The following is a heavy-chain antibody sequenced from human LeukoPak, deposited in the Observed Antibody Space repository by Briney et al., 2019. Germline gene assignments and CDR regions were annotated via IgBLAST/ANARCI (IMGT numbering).Heavy chain of an antibody. J-gene: IGHJ4*02. Sequence: ASVKVSCKAFGYTFTSYDINWVRQATGQGLEWMGWMNPNSANTGYAQKFQGRVTISRDTSKSTAYMELSSLRSGGTAVYYCARTLPGGVVDYWGQGTLVTVSS. V-gene: IGHV1-8*03. CDR3: ARTLPGGVVDY. D-gene: IGHD1-14*01. CDR1: GYTFTSYD. CDR2: MNPNSANT.